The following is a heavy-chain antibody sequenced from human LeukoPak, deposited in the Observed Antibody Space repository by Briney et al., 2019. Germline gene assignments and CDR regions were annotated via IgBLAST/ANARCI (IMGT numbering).Heavy chain of an antibody. CDR2: VYYSGNT. CDR3: ARDTRPLKGDAFDI. CDR1: GGSISTYY. V-gene: IGHV4-59*01. J-gene: IGHJ3*02. Sequence: SETLSLTCSVSGGSISTYYWSWIRQPPGKGLEWIGYVYYSGNTNYNPSLKSRVTISVDTSKNQFSLKLSSVTAADTAVYYCARDTRPLKGDAFDIWGQGTMVTVSS. D-gene: IGHD4/OR15-4a*01.